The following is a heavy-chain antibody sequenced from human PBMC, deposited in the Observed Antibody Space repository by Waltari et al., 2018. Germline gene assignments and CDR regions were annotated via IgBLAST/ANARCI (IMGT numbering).Heavy chain of an antibody. CDR3: ARGRGRDY. CDR1: GFTFGDYA. J-gene: IGHJ4*02. Sequence: EVQLVESGGGLVQPGRSLRLSCTASGFTFGDYAMSWFRQAPGKGLEWVGFIRSKAYGGTTEYAASVKGRFTISRDNAKNTLYLQMNSLRAEDTAVYYCARGRGRDYWGQGTLVTVSS. D-gene: IGHD6-25*01. V-gene: IGHV3-49*03. CDR2: IRSKAYGGTT.